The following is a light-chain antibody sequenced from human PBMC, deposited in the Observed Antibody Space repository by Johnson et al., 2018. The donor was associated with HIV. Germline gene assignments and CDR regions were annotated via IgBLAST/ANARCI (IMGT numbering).Light chain of an antibody. CDR3: GTWDNSLSAV. Sequence: QSVLTQPPSVSAAPGQKVTVSCSGSSSNIGNNYVSWYQQLPGTAPKLLIYENNKRPSGIPDRFSGSKSGTSATLGITGLPTGDEADYYCGTWDNSLSAVFGTGTKVTVL. J-gene: IGLJ1*01. CDR1: SSNIGNNY. V-gene: IGLV1-51*02. CDR2: ENN.